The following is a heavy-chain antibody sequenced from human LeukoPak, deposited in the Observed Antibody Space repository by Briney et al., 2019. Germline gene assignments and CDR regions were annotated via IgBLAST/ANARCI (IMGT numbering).Heavy chain of an antibody. V-gene: IGHV1-8*01. CDR1: GYTSISSV. CDR3: ARGLYYYDSNGRTPYDY. D-gene: IGHD3-22*01. J-gene: IGHJ4*02. CDR2: MNPNNGIT. Sequence: ASVKVSCKASGYTSISSVINWVRQATRQGLEWMGWMNPNNGITGYAQKFQGRVSMSRNTSISTAYMELSSLKSDDAAVYYCARGLYYYDSNGRTPYDYWGQGTLVTVSS.